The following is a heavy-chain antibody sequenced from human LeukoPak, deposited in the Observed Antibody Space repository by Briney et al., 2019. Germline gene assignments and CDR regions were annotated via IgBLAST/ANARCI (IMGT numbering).Heavy chain of an antibody. J-gene: IGHJ4*02. CDR2: ISWNSGSI. CDR3: AKAEYYDILTGYSLDY. D-gene: IGHD3-9*01. V-gene: IGHV3-9*01. CDR1: GFTFDDYA. Sequence: PGRSLRLSCAASGFTFDDYAMHWVRQAPGKGLEWVSGISWNSGSIGYADSVKGRFTISRDNAKNSLYLQMNSLRAEDTALYYCAKAEYYDILTGYSLDYWGQGTLATVSS.